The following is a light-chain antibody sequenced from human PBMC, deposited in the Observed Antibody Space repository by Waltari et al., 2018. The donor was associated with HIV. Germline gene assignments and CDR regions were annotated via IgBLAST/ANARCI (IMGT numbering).Light chain of an antibody. Sequence: DIVMTQSPDSLAVSLCERAAINCKSSQSVLYSSDNKNYLAWYQQRPGQPPKLLIYWASTRESGVPDRFSGSGSGTDFTLTISSLQAEDVAVYYCQQSYSPPLTFGGGTKVEIK. CDR3: QQSYSPPLT. V-gene: IGKV4-1*01. CDR2: WAS. J-gene: IGKJ4*01. CDR1: QSVLYSSDNKNY.